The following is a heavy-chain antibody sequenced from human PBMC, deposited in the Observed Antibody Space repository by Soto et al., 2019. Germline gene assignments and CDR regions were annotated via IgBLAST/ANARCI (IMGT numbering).Heavy chain of an antibody. CDR1: GFTFSSYA. V-gene: IGHV3-23*01. CDR3: AKYAYYYDSSGYDY. J-gene: IGHJ4*02. CDR2: ISGIGGST. Sequence: GGSLRLSCAASGFTFSSYAMSWVRQAPGKGLEWVSAISGIGGSTYYADSVKGRFTISRDNSKNTLYLQMNSLRAEDTAVYYCAKYAYYYDSSGYDYWGQGTLVTVSS. D-gene: IGHD3-22*01.